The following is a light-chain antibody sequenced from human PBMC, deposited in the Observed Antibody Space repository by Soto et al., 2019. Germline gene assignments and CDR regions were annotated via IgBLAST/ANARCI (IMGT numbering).Light chain of an antibody. CDR3: QQYNNWPRWT. CDR2: GAS. V-gene: IGKV3-20*01. J-gene: IGKJ1*01. Sequence: IVLTHSPGTLSLSPWERATLSCRASQSVSNNYLAWYQQKPGQAPRLLIYGASSRATGIPDRFSGSGSGTDFTLTISRLEPEDFAVYYCQQYNNWPRWTFGQGTKVDIK. CDR1: QSVSNNY.